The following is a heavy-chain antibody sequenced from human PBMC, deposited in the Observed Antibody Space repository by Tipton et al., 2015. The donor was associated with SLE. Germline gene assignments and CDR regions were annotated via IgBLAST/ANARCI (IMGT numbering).Heavy chain of an antibody. Sequence: LRLSCAVYGGSFSGYYWSWIRQPPGKGLEWIGYIYYSGSTDYNPSLKSRVTISVDTSKNQFSLKLSSVTAADTAVYYCARRDYGVFGFFDLWGRGTLVTVSS. CDR2: IYYSGST. CDR1: GGSFSGYY. J-gene: IGHJ2*01. V-gene: IGHV4-59*08. CDR3: ARRDYGVFGFFDL. D-gene: IGHD4-17*01.